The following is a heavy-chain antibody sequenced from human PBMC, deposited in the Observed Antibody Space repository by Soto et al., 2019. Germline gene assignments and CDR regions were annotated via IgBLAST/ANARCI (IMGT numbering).Heavy chain of an antibody. CDR3: ARMGSLDSSGWFRYYYYYYGMDV. CDR2: MNPNSGNT. D-gene: IGHD6-19*01. Sequence: ASVKVSCKASGYTFTSYDINWVRQATGQGLEWMGWMNPNSGNTGYAQKFQGRVTMTRNTSISTAYMELSSLRSEDTAVYYCARMGSLDSSGWFRYYYYYYGMDVWGQGTTVTVSS. V-gene: IGHV1-8*01. CDR1: GYTFTSYD. J-gene: IGHJ6*02.